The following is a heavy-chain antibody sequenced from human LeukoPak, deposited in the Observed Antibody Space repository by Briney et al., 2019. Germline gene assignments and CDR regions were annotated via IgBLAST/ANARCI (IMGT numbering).Heavy chain of an antibody. Sequence: GGSLRLSCAASGFTFSSYAMSWVRQAPGKGLEWVSLIYSGGSTYYADSVKGRFTISRDNSKNTLYLQMKSLRAEDTAVYYCARRAGGYSHPYDYWGQGTLVTVSS. J-gene: IGHJ4*02. V-gene: IGHV3-53*01. D-gene: IGHD4-23*01. CDR1: GFTFSSYA. CDR3: ARRAGGYSHPYDY. CDR2: IYSGGST.